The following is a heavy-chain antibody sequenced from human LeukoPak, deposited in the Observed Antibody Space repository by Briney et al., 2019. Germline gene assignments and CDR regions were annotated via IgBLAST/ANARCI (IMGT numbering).Heavy chain of an antibody. J-gene: IGHJ4*02. CDR2: MKPNNGDT. D-gene: IGHD4-11*01. V-gene: IGHV1-8*01. Sequence: GASVKVSCKASGYTFTSYDINWVRQATGQGLEWMGWMKPNNGDTGYAQKFQGRVTVTRNTAINTAYLELNSLTSEDTAVYFCARGRPEKTYSDYWGQGTLVTVSS. CDR3: ARGRPEKTYSDY. CDR1: GYTFTSYD.